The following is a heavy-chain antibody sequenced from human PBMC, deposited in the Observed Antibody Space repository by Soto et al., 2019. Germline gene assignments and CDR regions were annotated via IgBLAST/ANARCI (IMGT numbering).Heavy chain of an antibody. Sequence: QVQLVESGGGVVQPGRSLRLYCAASGFTFSSYGMHWVRQAQGKGLQWVAVISYDGSNKYYADSVKGRFTISRDNSKNTLYLQMNSLRAEDTAVYYCVGGYYFGDYWGQGTLVTVSS. J-gene: IGHJ4*02. D-gene: IGHD3-22*01. CDR1: GFTFSSYG. V-gene: IGHV3-30*03. CDR3: VGGYYFGDY. CDR2: ISYDGSNK.